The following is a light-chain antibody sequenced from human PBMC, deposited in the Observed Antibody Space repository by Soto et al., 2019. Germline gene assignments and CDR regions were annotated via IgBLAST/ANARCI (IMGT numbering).Light chain of an antibody. Sequence: DIQMTLSPSSLSASVGDRVTITCRASQSISFYLNWYQHRPGKAPQLLIYGASTLRSGVPSRFSGRGSGTDFTLTITSLQPEDFATYSCQEGYTSSRTFGQGTTVEI. CDR2: GAS. CDR3: QEGYTSSRT. V-gene: IGKV1-39*01. CDR1: QSISFY. J-gene: IGKJ1*01.